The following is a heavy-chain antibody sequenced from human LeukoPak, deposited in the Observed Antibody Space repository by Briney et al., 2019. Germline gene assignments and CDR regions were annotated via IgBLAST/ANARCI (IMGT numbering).Heavy chain of an antibody. Sequence: SETLSLTCTVAGGSINTYWWSWIRQPPGKGLEWIAYISYSGDTDYSPSLKSRVTISVDTSKNQFSLELSSATAADTAVYYCARHDHGYSSGRFDLWGRGTLVTVSS. V-gene: IGHV4-59*01. D-gene: IGHD5-18*01. CDR1: GGSINTYW. CDR2: ISYSGDT. CDR3: ARHDHGYSSGRFDL. J-gene: IGHJ4*02.